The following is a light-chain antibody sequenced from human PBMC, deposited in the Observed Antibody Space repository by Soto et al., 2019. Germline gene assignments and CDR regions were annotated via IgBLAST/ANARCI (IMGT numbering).Light chain of an antibody. CDR2: AVT. J-gene: IGLJ1*01. V-gene: IGLV2-11*01. CDR3: CSYAGSYTYV. CDR1: SSDVGGYKS. Sequence: QSVLTQPRSVSGSPGQSVTVSCTGSSSDVGGYKSVSWFQHHPGKAPQLMIYAVTKRPSGVPDRFSGSKSGNTASLTISGLQAEDEADYYCCSYAGSYTYVFGTGTKVTVL.